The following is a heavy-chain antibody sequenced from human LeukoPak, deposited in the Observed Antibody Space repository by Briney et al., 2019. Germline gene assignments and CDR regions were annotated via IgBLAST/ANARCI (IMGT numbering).Heavy chain of an antibody. J-gene: IGHJ4*02. CDR3: ARGGYTYGVRPF. CDR1: GFTFSSYW. Sequence: GGSLRLSCAASGFTFSSYWMSWVRQAPGKGLEWVANIKQDGSDKYYVDSVKGRFTISRDNAKNSLYLQMNSLRAGDTAVYYCARGGYTYGVRPFWDQGTLVTVSS. V-gene: IGHV3-7*01. D-gene: IGHD5-18*01. CDR2: IKQDGSDK.